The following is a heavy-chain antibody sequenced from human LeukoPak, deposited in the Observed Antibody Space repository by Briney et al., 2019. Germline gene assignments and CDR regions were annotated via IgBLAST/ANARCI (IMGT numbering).Heavy chain of an antibody. J-gene: IGHJ5*02. CDR1: GGSISSYY. V-gene: IGHV4-59*01. D-gene: IGHD2-15*01. Sequence: ASETLSLTCTVSGGSISSYYWSWIRQPPGKGLEWIGYIYYSGSTNYNPSLKSRVTISVDTSKNQFSLKLSSVTAADTAVYYCASSTLGYCSGGSCSWFDPWGQETLVTVSS. CDR3: ASSTLGYCSGGSCSWFDP. CDR2: IYYSGST.